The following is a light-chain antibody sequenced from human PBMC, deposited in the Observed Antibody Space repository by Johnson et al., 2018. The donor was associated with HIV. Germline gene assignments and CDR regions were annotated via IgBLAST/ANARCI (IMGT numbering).Light chain of an antibody. CDR3: GTWDSRLSTGHV. V-gene: IGLV1-51*01. CDR1: SCDIGNNY. J-gene: IGLJ1*01. Sequence: QSVLTQPPSVSAAPGQKVTISCSGSSCDIGNNYVSWHHQLPGTAPKLLICDNNKRPSGIPDRISGSKSGTSAILGIPGSQTGDEADYHCGTWDSRLSTGHVFETGTNVTVL. CDR2: DNN.